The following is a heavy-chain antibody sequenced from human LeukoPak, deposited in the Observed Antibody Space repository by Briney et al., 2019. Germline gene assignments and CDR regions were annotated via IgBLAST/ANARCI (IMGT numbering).Heavy chain of an antibody. CDR2: IYYSGST. CDR3: ARGLGYTPGSWFDP. CDR1: GGSISSSSYY. Sequence: SETLSLTCTVSGGSISSSSYYWGWIRQPPGKGLEWIGSIYYSGSTNYNPSLKSRVTISVDTSKNQFSLKLSSVTAADTAVYYCARGLGYTPGSWFDPWGQGTLVTVSS. D-gene: IGHD5-24*01. J-gene: IGHJ5*02. V-gene: IGHV4-39*01.